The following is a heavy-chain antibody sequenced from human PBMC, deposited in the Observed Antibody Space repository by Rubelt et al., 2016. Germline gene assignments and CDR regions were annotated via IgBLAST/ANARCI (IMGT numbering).Heavy chain of an antibody. CDR1: GYTFTSYA. CDR3: ARYYYDSSGYVYFDY. Sequence: QVQLVQSGAEVKKPGASVEVSCKASGYTFTSYAMHWVRQAPGQRLEWMGWINAGNGNTKYSQKFHGRVTITRDTSASTAYMELSSLRSEDTAVYYCARYYYDSSGYVYFDYWGQGTLVTVSS. D-gene: IGHD3-22*01. J-gene: IGHJ4*02. CDR2: INAGNGNT. V-gene: IGHV1-3*01.